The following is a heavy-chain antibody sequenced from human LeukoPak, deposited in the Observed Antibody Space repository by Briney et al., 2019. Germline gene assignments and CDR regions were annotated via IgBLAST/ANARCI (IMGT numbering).Heavy chain of an antibody. D-gene: IGHD3-22*01. CDR2: ISGYNGNT. V-gene: IGHV1-18*01. CDR1: GYTFTSYG. Sequence: ASVKVSCKASGYTFTSYGISWVRQAPGQGLEWMGWISGYNGNTNYAQKLQGRVTMTTDTSTSTAYMELRSLKSDDTAVYYCASLKNYYDSSGYLVTDAFDIWGQGTMVTVSP. J-gene: IGHJ3*02. CDR3: ASLKNYYDSSGYLVTDAFDI.